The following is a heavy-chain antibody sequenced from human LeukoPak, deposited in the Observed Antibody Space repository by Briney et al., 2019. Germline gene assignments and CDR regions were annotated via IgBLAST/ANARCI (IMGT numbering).Heavy chain of an antibody. CDR2: IYHTGST. D-gene: IGHD2-15*01. CDR3: ARGSQYSWWS. CDR1: GGSISSSTHW. J-gene: IGHJ5*02. Sequence: PSETLSLTCAVSGGSISSSTHWWTWVRQPPGEGLEWIGEIYHTGSTNYNPSLKSRVTISVDKSNNQFSLKLNSVTAADTAVYYCARGSQYSWWSWGQGTLVTVSS. V-gene: IGHV4-4*02.